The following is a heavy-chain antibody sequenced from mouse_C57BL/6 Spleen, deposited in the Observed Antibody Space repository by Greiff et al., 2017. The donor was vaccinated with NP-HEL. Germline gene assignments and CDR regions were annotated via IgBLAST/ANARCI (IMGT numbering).Heavy chain of an antibody. V-gene: IGHV1-69*01. D-gene: IGHD1-1*01. CDR1: GYTFTSYW. CDR3: ARNGYYGSSYNAWFAY. Sequence: VQLQQSGAELVMPGASVKLSCKASGYTFTSYWMHWVKQRPGQGLEWIGEIDPSDSYTNYNQKFKGKSTLTVDKSSSTAYMQLSSLTSEDSAVYYCARNGYYGSSYNAWFAYWGQGTLVTVSA. J-gene: IGHJ3*01. CDR2: IDPSDSYT.